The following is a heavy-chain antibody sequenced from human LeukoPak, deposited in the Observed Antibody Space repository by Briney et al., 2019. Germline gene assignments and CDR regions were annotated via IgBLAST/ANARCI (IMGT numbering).Heavy chain of an antibody. Sequence: GSLRLSCAASAFSFRTYGMSWVGQAPGKRLEWVSGISGSGDNTHNADFVKGRFTISRDNSKNTLYLQMNSLRAEDTAVYYCAKIAETSGIYGQGYDYWGQGTLVTVSS. V-gene: IGHV3-23*01. D-gene: IGHD1-26*01. CDR2: ISGSGDNT. CDR3: AKIAETSGIYGQGYDY. CDR1: AFSFRTYG. J-gene: IGHJ4*02.